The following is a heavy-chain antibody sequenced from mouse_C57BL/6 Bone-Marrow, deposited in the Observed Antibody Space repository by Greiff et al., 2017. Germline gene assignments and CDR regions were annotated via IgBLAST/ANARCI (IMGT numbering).Heavy chain of an antibody. CDR3: ARGGGSSPDCYFDV. Sequence: VQLQESGAELARPGASVKLSCKASGYTFTSYGISWVKQRTGQGLEWIGEIYPRSGNTYYNEKFKGKATLTADKSSSTAYMELRSLTSEDSAVYFCARGGGSSPDCYFDVWGTGTTVTVSS. J-gene: IGHJ1*03. D-gene: IGHD1-1*01. V-gene: IGHV1-81*01. CDR2: IYPRSGNT. CDR1: GYTFTSYG.